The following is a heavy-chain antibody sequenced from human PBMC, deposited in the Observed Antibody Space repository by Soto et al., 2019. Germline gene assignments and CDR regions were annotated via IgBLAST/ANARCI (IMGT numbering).Heavy chain of an antibody. CDR2: INPNSGGT. Sequence: ASVKVSCKASGHTFTGYYMHWVRQAPGQGLEWMGWINPNSGGTNYAQTFQGWVTMTRDTSISTAYMELSRLRSDDMAVYYCVQTTGWPGFDFWGQGTLVTVSS. J-gene: IGHJ4*02. D-gene: IGHD6-19*01. V-gene: IGHV1-2*04. CDR3: VQTTGWPGFDF. CDR1: GHTFTGYY.